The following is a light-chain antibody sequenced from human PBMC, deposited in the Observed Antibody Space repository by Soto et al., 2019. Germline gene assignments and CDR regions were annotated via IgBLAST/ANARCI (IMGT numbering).Light chain of an antibody. CDR2: LNSDGSH. CDR3: QPWGTGIRVV. Sequence: QLVLTQSPSASASLGASVKLTCTLSSGHSDYAIAWHQQQPEKGPRYLMKLNSDGSHSKGDGIPDRFSGSSSGAERYLTISSLHPEDEADYYCQPWGTGIRVVFGGGTKLTVL. J-gene: IGLJ2*01. V-gene: IGLV4-69*01. CDR1: SGHSDYA.